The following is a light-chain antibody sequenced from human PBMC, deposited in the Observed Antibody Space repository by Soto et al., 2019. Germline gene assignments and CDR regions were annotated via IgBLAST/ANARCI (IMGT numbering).Light chain of an antibody. J-gene: IGLJ2*01. Sequence: QSALTQPASVSGSPGQSITISFTGTSSDVGGYNHVSWYQQHPGKAPKLMIYDVTDRPSGVSNRFSGSKSGNTASLAISGLQAEDEADYYCNSYTSTNTLVFGGGTKVTVL. CDR3: NSYTSTNTLV. V-gene: IGLV2-14*03. CDR1: SSDVGGYNH. CDR2: DVT.